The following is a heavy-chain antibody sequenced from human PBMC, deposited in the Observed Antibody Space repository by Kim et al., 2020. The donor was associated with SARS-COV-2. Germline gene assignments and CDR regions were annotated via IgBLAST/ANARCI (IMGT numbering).Heavy chain of an antibody. D-gene: IGHD5-18*01. Sequence: LKRGVTISVDTSKNQFSLKLSSVTAADTAVYYCASARGYKTYYYYGMDVWGQGTTVTVSS. CDR3: ASARGYKTYYYYGMDV. J-gene: IGHJ6*02. V-gene: IGHV4-34*01.